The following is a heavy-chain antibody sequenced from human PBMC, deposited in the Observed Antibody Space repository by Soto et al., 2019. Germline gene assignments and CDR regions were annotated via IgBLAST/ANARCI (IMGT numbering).Heavy chain of an antibody. D-gene: IGHD2-2*01. CDR3: AREGLCISTSCELREEYYYYGRDV. CDR1: GGTFSSYA. CDR2: IIPIFGTA. Sequence: QVQLVQSGAEVKKPGSSVKVSCKASGGTFSSYAISWVRQAPGQGLEWMGGIIPIFGTATYAQKFQGRVTMTADESTSTAYMELSSLRSEDTAAYYCAREGLCISTSCELREEYYYYGRDVWGQGTTVTVSS. V-gene: IGHV1-69*12. J-gene: IGHJ6*02.